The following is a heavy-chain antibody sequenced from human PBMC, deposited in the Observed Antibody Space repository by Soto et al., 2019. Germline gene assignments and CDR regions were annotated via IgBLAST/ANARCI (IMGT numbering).Heavy chain of an antibody. Sequence: SATLSLTCTVSGGSVSSGSYYWSWIRQPPGKGLEWIGYIYYSGSTNYNPSLKSRVTISVDTSKNQFSLKLSSVTAADTAVYYCARSEGGYFDWLLFAPTGPTKFDYWGQGTLVTVSS. CDR2: IYYSGST. V-gene: IGHV4-61*01. CDR3: ARSEGGYFDWLLFAPTGPTKFDY. CDR1: GGSVSSGSYY. J-gene: IGHJ4*02. D-gene: IGHD3-9*01.